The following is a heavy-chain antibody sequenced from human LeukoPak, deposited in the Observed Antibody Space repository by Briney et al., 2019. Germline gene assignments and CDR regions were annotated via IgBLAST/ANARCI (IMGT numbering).Heavy chain of an antibody. CDR2: INPNRGGT. J-gene: IGHJ4*02. D-gene: IGHD4-23*01. CDR1: GYTFTGYY. CDR3: ARDVGGNSAVDY. V-gene: IGHV1-2*02. Sequence: ASVKVSCKASGYTFTGYYMHWVRQAPGQGLEWMGWINPNRGGTNYAQKFQGSVTMTRDTSISTAYMELSRLRSDDTAVYYCARDVGGNSAVDYWGQGTLVTVSS.